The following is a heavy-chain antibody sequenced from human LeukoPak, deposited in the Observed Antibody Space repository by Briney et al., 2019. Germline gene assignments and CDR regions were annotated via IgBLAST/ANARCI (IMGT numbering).Heavy chain of an antibody. J-gene: IGHJ4*02. CDR2: IYYSGST. CDR3: ARHGRVREYFDY. CDR1: GGSISSYY. D-gene: IGHD4/OR15-4a*01. Sequence: SETLSLTCTVSGGSISSYYWSWIRQPPGKGLEWSGYIYYSGSTNYNPSLKSRVTISVDTSKNQFSLKLRSVTAADTAVYYCARHGRVREYFDYWGQGTLVTVSS. V-gene: IGHV4-59*08.